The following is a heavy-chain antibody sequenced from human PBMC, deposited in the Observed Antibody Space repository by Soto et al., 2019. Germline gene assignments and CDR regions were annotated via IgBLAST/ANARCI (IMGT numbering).Heavy chain of an antibody. D-gene: IGHD2-15*01. J-gene: IGHJ3*02. CDR3: ARRSPSWAFDI. CDR1: GFTFSNYG. CDR2: VSGSGSST. Sequence: VGSLRLSCAVSGFTFSNYGMIWVRQAPGKGLEWVSVVSGSGSSTYYADSVKGRFTISRDNSKNTLYLQMNSLRAEDTAVYYCARRSPSWAFDIWGQGTMVTVSS. V-gene: IGHV3-23*01.